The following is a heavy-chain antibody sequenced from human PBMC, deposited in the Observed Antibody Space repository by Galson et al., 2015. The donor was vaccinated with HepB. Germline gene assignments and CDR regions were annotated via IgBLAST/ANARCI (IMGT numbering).Heavy chain of an antibody. CDR3: ARLPHGRN. Sequence: QVQLQESGPGLVKPSETLSLTCIVSGGSISSSSYYWGWIRQPPGKGLEWIGSIYYSGSTYYNPSLKSRVTISVDTSKNQFSLKLSSVTAADTAVYYCARLPHGRNWGQGTLVTVSS. CDR1: GGSISSSSYY. CDR2: IYYSGST. D-gene: IGHD1-26*01. V-gene: IGHV4-39*01. J-gene: IGHJ4*02.